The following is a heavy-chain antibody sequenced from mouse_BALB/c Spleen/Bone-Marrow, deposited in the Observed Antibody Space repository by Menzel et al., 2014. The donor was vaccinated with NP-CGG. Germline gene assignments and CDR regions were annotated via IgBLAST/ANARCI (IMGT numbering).Heavy chain of an antibody. CDR1: GFTFSSFG. CDR3: ARGCNFGCCTY. Sequence: VQLKESGGGLVQPGGSRKLSCAASGFTFSSFGMHWVRQAPGKGLEWVAYISSGSSTIYYADTVKGRFTISRDNPKNTLFLQMSRVRSEDTAMYYCARGCNFGCCTYWGQGTLVTVSA. D-gene: IGHD1-2*01. V-gene: IGHV5-17*02. CDR2: ISSGSSTI. J-gene: IGHJ3*01.